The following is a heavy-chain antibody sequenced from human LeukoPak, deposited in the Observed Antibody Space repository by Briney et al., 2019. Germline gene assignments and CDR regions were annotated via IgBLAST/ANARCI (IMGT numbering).Heavy chain of an antibody. CDR1: GFTFSSYG. CDR3: ARLPITIFGVVINGLDY. Sequence: PGRSLRLSCAASGFTFSSYGMHWVRQAPGKGLEWVAVISYDGSNKYYADSVKGRFTISRDNSKNTLYLQMNSLRAEDTAVYYCARLPITIFGVVINGLDYWGQGTLVTVSS. CDR2: ISYDGSNK. J-gene: IGHJ4*02. D-gene: IGHD3-3*01. V-gene: IGHV3-30*03.